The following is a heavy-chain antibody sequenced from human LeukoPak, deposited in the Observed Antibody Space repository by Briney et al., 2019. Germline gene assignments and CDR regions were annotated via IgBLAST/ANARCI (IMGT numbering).Heavy chain of an antibody. CDR1: GYTLTELS. J-gene: IGHJ6*02. CDR2: FDPEDGET. V-gene: IGHV1-24*01. Sequence: ASVKVSCKVSGYTLTELSMHWVRQAPGKGLEWMGGFDPEDGETIYAQKFQGRVTMTEDTSTDTAYMELSSLRSEDTAVYCCAKLIVGATTDYYYGMDVWGQGTTVTVSS. CDR3: AKLIVGATTDYYYGMDV. D-gene: IGHD1-26*01.